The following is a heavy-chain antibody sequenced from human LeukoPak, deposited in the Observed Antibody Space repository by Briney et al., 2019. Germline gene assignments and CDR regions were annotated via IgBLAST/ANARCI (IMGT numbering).Heavy chain of an antibody. Sequence: PSEALSLTCTVSGGSISSYYWSWIRQPPGKGLEWIGYIYYSRSTNYNPSLKSRVTISVDTSKNQFSLKLSSVTAADTAVYYCARVPYDSSGYYLYYFDYWGQGTLVTVSS. V-gene: IGHV4-59*01. CDR1: GGSISSYY. D-gene: IGHD3-22*01. CDR3: ARVPYDSSGYYLYYFDY. CDR2: IYYSRST. J-gene: IGHJ4*02.